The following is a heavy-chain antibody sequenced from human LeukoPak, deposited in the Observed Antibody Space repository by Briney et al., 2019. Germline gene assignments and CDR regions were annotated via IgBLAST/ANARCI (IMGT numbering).Heavy chain of an antibody. Sequence: GESLKISCQGSGYTFTTYWIAWVRQMPGKGLEWMGSIYPGDSDARYSPSFQGQVTISAVTSINTAHLQWSSLKASDTAMYYCAMCSSSWSRWNAFDIWGQGTMVTGSS. J-gene: IGHJ3*02. V-gene: IGHV5-51*01. CDR3: AMCSSSWSRWNAFDI. CDR1: GYTFTTYW. D-gene: IGHD6-13*01. CDR2: IYPGDSDA.